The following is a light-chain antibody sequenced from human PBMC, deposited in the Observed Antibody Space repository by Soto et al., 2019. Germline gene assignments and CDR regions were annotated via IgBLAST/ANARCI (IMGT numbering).Light chain of an antibody. J-gene: IGLJ1*01. Sequence: QSVLTQPASVSGSPGQSITISCTGTSSDVGGYNYVSWYQQHPAKAPKLMIYDVSNRPSGVSNRFFCSKSGDTAFLTISGLQAEDEADDYCSSYTSSSTPHFFRTGTRVPV. CDR1: SSDVGGYNY. V-gene: IGLV2-14*01. CDR2: DVS. CDR3: SSYTSSSTPHF.